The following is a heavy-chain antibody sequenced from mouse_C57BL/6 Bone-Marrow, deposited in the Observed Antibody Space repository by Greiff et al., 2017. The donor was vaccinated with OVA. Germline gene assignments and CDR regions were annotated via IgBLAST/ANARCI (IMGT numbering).Heavy chain of an antibody. V-gene: IGHV5-9-1*02. Sequence: DVQLVESGEGLVKPGGSLKLSCAASGFTFSSYAMSWVRQTPEKRLEWVAYISSGGDYIYYADTVKGRFTISRDNARNTLYLQMSSLRSKETAMYYCTRDGYYAMDYWGQGTSVTVAA. J-gene: IGHJ4*01. CDR1: GFTFSSYA. CDR3: TRDGYYAMDY. D-gene: IGHD2-3*01. CDR2: ISSGGDYI.